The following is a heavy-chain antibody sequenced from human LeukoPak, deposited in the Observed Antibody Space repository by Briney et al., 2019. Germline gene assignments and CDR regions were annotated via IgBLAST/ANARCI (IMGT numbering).Heavy chain of an antibody. Sequence: SETLSLTCTVSGGSISSSSYYWGWIRQPPGKGLEWIGSIYYSGSTYYNPSLKSRVTISVDTSKNQFSLKLSSVTAADTAVYYCASFPHANIVVVPAAICFDYWGQGTLVTVSS. J-gene: IGHJ4*02. CDR3: ASFPHANIVVVPAAICFDY. D-gene: IGHD2-2*01. CDR1: GGSISSSSYY. CDR2: IYYSGST. V-gene: IGHV4-39*07.